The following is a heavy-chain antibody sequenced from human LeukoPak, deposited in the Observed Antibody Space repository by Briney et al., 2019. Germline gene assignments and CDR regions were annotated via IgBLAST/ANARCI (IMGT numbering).Heavy chain of an antibody. V-gene: IGHV3-30-3*01. J-gene: IGHJ4*02. CDR1: GFTFSSYA. Sequence: QPGGSLRLSCAASGFTFSSYAMHWVRQAPGKGLEWVAVISYDGSNKYYADSVKGRFTISRDNSENTLYLQMNSLRAEDTAVYYCARPGSGWYFQRWGQGTLVTVSS. D-gene: IGHD6-19*01. CDR3: ARPGSGWYFQR. CDR2: ISYDGSNK.